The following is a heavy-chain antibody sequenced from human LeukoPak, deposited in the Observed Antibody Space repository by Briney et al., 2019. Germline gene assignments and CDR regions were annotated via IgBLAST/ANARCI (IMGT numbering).Heavy chain of an antibody. J-gene: IGHJ3*02. D-gene: IGHD3-10*01. Sequence: GGSLRLSCAASGFTFSIYEMNWVRQAPGKGLEWVSYISNSDSTKYYADSVKGRFTISRDNSKNTLYLQMNSLRAEDTAVYYCARGLGLLWFAFDIWGQGTMVTVSS. CDR1: GFTFSIYE. V-gene: IGHV3-48*03. CDR2: ISNSDSTK. CDR3: ARGLGLLWFAFDI.